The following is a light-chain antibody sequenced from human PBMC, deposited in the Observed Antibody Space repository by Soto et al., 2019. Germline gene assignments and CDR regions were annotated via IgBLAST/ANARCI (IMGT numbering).Light chain of an antibody. CDR3: SSYTFSSTLV. J-gene: IGLJ2*01. CDR1: GSDVGGYNY. Sequence: QSALTQPASVSGSPGQSITISCTGTGSDVGGYNYVSWYQQHPGKAPKLMIYDVSNRPSGVSIRFSGSKSANTASLTISGLQAEDGADYFCSSYTFSSTLVFGGGTKLTVL. CDR2: DVS. V-gene: IGLV2-14*01.